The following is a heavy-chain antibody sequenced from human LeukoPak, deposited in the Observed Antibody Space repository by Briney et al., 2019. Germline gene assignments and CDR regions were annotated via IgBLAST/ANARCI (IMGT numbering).Heavy chain of an antibody. CDR3: ARHLCLSGNDY. Sequence: GGSLRLSCAASGFTFSSYEMNWVRQAPGKGLEWVSYISSSGSTKYYADSVKGRFTISRDNAKNSLYLQMNNLRAEDTAVYYCARHLCLSGNDYWGQGTLVTVSS. V-gene: IGHV3-48*03. CDR1: GFTFSSYE. J-gene: IGHJ4*02. CDR2: ISSSGSTK. D-gene: IGHD3-10*02.